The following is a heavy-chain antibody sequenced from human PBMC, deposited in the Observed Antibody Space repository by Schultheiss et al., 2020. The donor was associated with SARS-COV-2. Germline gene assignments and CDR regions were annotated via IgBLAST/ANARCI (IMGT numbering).Heavy chain of an antibody. CDR3: ARDAWHRYYYYGMDV. Sequence: GGSLRLSCAASGFTFSSYAMSWVRQAPGKGLEWVSSISSSSSYIYYADSVKGRFTISRDNSKNTLYLQMNSLRAEDTAVYYCARDAWHRYYYYGMDVWGQGTTVTVSS. V-gene: IGHV3-21*01. J-gene: IGHJ6*02. CDR2: ISSSSSYI. CDR1: GFTFSSYA.